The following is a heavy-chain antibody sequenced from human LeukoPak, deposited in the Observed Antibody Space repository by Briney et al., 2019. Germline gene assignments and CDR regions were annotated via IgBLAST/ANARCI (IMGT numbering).Heavy chain of an antibody. V-gene: IGHV1-2*02. CDR1: GYTFTGYY. CDR3: ARGITGTLTVYYYYYMDV. J-gene: IGHJ6*03. D-gene: IGHD1-20*01. CDR2: INPNSGGT. Sequence: ASVKVSCKASGYTFTGYYMHWVRQAPGQGLEWMGWINPNSGGTNYAQKFQGRVTMTRDTSISTAYMELSRLRSDDTAVYYCARGITGTLTVYYYYYMDVWGKGTTVTIPS.